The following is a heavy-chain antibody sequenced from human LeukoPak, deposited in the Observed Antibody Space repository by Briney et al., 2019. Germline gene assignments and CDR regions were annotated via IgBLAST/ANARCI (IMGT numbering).Heavy chain of an antibody. V-gene: IGHV4-30-4*01. CDR2: IYYSGST. CDR1: GGSISSGDYY. J-gene: IGHJ4*02. CDR3: ARWVDDYRLHFDY. D-gene: IGHD4-17*01. Sequence: SETLSLTCTVSGGSISSGDYYWSWIRQPPGKGLEWIGYIYYSGSTYYNPSLKSRVTISVDTSKNQFSLKLSSVTAADTAVYYCARWVDDYRLHFDYWGQGTLVTVSS.